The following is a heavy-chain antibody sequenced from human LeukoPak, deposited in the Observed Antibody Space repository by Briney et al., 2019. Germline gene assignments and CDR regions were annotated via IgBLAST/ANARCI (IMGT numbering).Heavy chain of an antibody. V-gene: IGHV4-34*01. D-gene: IGHD2-15*01. CDR2: INHSGST. J-gene: IGHJ1*01. CDR1: GGSFSGYY. Sequence: SEILSLTCAVYGGSFSGYYWSWIRQPPGKGLEWIGEINHSGSTNYNPSLKSRVTISVDTSKNQFSLKLSSVTAADTAVYYCARGEYCSGGSCRNREYFQHWGQGTLVTVSS. CDR3: ARGEYCSGGSCRNREYFQH.